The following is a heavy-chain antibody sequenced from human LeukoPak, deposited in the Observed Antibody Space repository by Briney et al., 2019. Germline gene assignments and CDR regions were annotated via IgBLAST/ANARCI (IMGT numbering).Heavy chain of an antibody. J-gene: IGHJ4*02. CDR3: ATRSGSYAPFDY. D-gene: IGHD1-26*01. V-gene: IGHV1-24*01. CDR2: FDPEDGET. Sequence: ASVRVSCKVSGYTLTELSMHWVRQAPGKGLEWMGGFDPEDGETIYAQKFQGRVTMTEDTSTDTAYMELSSLRSEDTAVYYCATRSGSYAPFDYWGQGTLVTVSS. CDR1: GYTLTELS.